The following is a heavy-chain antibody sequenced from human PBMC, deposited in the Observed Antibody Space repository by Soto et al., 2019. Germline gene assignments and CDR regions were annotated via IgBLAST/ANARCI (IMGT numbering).Heavy chain of an antibody. D-gene: IGHD6-13*01. V-gene: IGHV3-21*01. Sequence: EVQLVESGGGLVKPGGSLRLSCAASGFTFSSYSMNWVRQAPGKGLEWVSSISSSSSYIYYADSVKGRFTISSDNAKTSLYLQMNSLRAEDTAVYYCARGRGAAGTDSVQYYGMDVWGQGTTVTVSS. CDR2: ISSSSSYI. CDR3: ARGRGAAGTDSVQYYGMDV. CDR1: GFTFSSYS. J-gene: IGHJ6*02.